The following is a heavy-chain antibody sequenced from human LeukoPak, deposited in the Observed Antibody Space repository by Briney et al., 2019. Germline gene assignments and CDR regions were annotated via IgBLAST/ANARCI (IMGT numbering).Heavy chain of an antibody. D-gene: IGHD3-22*01. J-gene: IGHJ4*02. Sequence: SVKVSCKASGGTFSSYAISWVRQAPGQGLEWMGGIIPIFGTANYAQKFQGRVTITADESTSTAYMELSSLRSEGTAVYYCASYYYDSSGYYYYFDYWGQGTLVTVSS. V-gene: IGHV1-69*13. CDR3: ASYYYDSSGYYYYFDY. CDR1: GGTFSSYA. CDR2: IIPIFGTA.